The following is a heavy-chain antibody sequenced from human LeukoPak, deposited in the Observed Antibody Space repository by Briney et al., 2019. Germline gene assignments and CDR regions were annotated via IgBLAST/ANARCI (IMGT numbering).Heavy chain of an antibody. CDR2: INHSGST. CDR1: GGSFSGYY. CDR3: ARARLIGGFDP. V-gene: IGHV4-34*01. Sequence: PSETLSLTCAVYGGSFSGYYWSWIRQPPGKGLEWIGEINHSGSTNYNPSLKSRVTISVDTSKNQFSLKLSSVTAADTAVYYCARARLIGGFDPWGQGTLVTVSS. J-gene: IGHJ5*02.